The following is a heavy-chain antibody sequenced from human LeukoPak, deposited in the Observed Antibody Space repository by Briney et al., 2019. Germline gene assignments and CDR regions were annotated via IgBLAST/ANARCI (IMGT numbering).Heavy chain of an antibody. CDR3: ARVRDVTGLLY. CDR2: INPNSGGT. D-gene: IGHD1-14*01. J-gene: IGHJ4*02. CDR1: GYTFTGYY. Sequence: ASVKVSCKASGYTFTGYYMHWVRQAPGQGLEWMGWINPNSGGTNYAQKFQGRVTVTRDTSISTLYMELTRLIFDDTAVYYCARVRDVTGLLYWGQGTLVTVSS. V-gene: IGHV1-2*02.